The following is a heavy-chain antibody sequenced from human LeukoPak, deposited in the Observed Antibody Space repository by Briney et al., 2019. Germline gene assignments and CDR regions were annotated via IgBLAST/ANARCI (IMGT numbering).Heavy chain of an antibody. CDR2: ISWNSGSI. J-gene: IGHJ5*02. CDR3: ARSLGEAVAGTVWFDP. V-gene: IGHV3-9*03. Sequence: GXXLRLSCAASGFTFDDYAMHWVRQAPGKGLEWVSGISWNSGSIVYADSVKGRFTTSRDNAKNSLYLQMNSLRAEDMALYYCARSLGEAVAGTVWFDPWGQGTLVTVSS. CDR1: GFTFDDYA. D-gene: IGHD6-19*01.